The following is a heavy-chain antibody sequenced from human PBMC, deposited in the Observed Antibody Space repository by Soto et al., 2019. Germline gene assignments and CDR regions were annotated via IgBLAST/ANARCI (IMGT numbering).Heavy chain of an antibody. CDR3: ARRDRYCSGGSCFPGAFDI. Sequence: PSETLSLTCTVSGGSSSSYYWSWIRQPPGKGLEWIGYIYYSGSTNYNPSLKSRVTISVDTSKNQFSLKLSSVTAADTAVYYCARRDRYCSGGSCFPGAFDIWGQGTMVTVSS. V-gene: IGHV4-59*08. J-gene: IGHJ3*02. D-gene: IGHD2-15*01. CDR2: IYYSGST. CDR1: GGSSSSYY.